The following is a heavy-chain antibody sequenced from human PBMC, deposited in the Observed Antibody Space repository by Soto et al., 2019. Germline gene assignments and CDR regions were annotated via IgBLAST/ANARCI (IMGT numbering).Heavy chain of an antibody. V-gene: IGHV3-23*01. CDR2: ISYSGGST. J-gene: IGHJ4*02. CDR1: GFTFSSYA. CDR3: AKEGDCRSPSCYIDY. Sequence: PGGSLRLSCAASGFTFSSYAMSWVRQAPGKGLEWVSVISYSGGSTYYADSVKGRFTISRDNSKNTLYLQMNSLRAEDTAVYYCAKEGDCRSPSCYIDYWGKGALVTVSS. D-gene: IGHD2-2*02.